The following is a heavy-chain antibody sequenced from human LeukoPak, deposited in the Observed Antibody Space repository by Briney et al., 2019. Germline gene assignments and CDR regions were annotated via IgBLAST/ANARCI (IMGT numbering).Heavy chain of an antibody. CDR1: GYTFTGYY. V-gene: IGHV1-2*02. D-gene: IGHD3-16*01. J-gene: IGHJ6*03. CDR3: ARGEFRGYYYYMDV. Sequence: ASVKVSCKASGYTFTGYYMHWVRQAPGQGLEWMGWINPNSGGTNYAQKFQGRVTMTRDTSIGTAYMELSRLRSDDTAVYYCARGEFRGYYYYMDVWGKGTTVTIS. CDR2: INPNSGGT.